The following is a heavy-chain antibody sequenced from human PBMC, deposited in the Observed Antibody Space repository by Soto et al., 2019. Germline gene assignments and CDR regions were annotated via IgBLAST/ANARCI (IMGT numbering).Heavy chain of an antibody. V-gene: IGHV3-23*01. J-gene: IGHJ4*02. CDR1: VVTCSNYA. D-gene: IGHD3-10*01. CDR3: AKQRADYGSGADTFYFDS. CDR2: LSGSGGTT. Sequence: PWWSLRLSCTVSVVTCSNYAMNWFRQAPGKGLEWVSSLSGSGGTTYYADSVKGRFIISRDNSKNTLYLLMNSLRAEDTALYYCAKQRADYGSGADTFYFDSWGQGALVTVSS.